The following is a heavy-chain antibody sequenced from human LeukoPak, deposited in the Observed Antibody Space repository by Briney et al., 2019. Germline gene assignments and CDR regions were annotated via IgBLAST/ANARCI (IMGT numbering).Heavy chain of an antibody. V-gene: IGHV3-74*01. Sequence: PGGSLRLSCVASGFTFSSYWMHWVRHAPGKGLVWVSRINTDGTSTTYADSVKGRFTISRDNAKNTLYLQMNSLRAEDTAVYYCARSYWPYYDILTPNWYFDLWGRGTLVTVSS. J-gene: IGHJ2*01. CDR3: ARSYWPYYDILTPNWYFDL. CDR1: GFTFSSYW. D-gene: IGHD3-9*01. CDR2: INTDGTST.